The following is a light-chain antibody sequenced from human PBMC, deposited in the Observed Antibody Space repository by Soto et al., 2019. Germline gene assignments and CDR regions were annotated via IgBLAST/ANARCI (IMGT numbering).Light chain of an antibody. J-gene: IGKJ1*01. V-gene: IGKV3-20*01. CDR1: QSVSSSY. CDR2: GAS. CDR3: QQYGVSPRT. Sequence: EIVLTQSPGTLSLSPGERGTLSFRASQSVSSSYLAWYQRKPGQAPRLLIYGASSRATGIPDRFSGSGSGTDFSLTISRLEPEDFAVYYCQQYGVSPRTFGQGTKVDI.